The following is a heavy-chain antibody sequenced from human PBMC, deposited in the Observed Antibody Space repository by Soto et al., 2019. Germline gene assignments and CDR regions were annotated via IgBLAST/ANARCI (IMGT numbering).Heavy chain of an antibody. CDR1: GFTFSSYA. V-gene: IGHV3-30-3*01. J-gene: IGHJ5*02. CDR2: ISYDGSNK. Sequence: QVQLVESGGGVVQPGRSLRLSCAASGFTFSSYAMHWVHQAPGKGLEWVAVISYDGSNKYYADSVKGRFTISRDNSKNTLYLQMNSLRAEDTAVYYCARDTRYCSGGSCYSDWFDPWGQGTLVTVSS. CDR3: ARDTRYCSGGSCYSDWFDP. D-gene: IGHD2-15*01.